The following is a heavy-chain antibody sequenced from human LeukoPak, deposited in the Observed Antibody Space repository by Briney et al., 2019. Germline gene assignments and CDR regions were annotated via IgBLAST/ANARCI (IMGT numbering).Heavy chain of an antibody. J-gene: IGHJ3*02. Sequence: GGSLRLSCAASGFTFRSYWMHWVRQAPGKGLEWVAVISYDGTNKYYADSVKGRFTISRDNSKNTLYLQMTSLRPEDSAVYYCARDNYGDAFDIWGQGTMVTVSS. CDR3: ARDNYGDAFDI. CDR2: ISYDGTNK. D-gene: IGHD3-10*01. V-gene: IGHV3-30-3*01. CDR1: GFTFRSYW.